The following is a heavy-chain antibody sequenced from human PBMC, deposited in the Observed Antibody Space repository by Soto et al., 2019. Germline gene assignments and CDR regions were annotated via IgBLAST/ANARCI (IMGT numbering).Heavy chain of an antibody. D-gene: IGHD5-12*01. CDR3: ARESGYDYYYYGMDV. Sequence: ASVKVSCKASGYTFTCYGISWVRQAPGQGLEWMGWISAYNGNTNYAQKLQGRVTMTTDTSTSTAYMELRSLRSDDTAVYYCARESGYDYYYYGMDVWGQGTTVTVSS. V-gene: IGHV1-18*01. J-gene: IGHJ6*02. CDR1: GYTFTCYG. CDR2: ISAYNGNT.